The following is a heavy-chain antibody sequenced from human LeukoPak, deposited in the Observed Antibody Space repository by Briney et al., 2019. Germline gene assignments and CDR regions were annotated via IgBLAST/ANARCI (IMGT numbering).Heavy chain of an antibody. J-gene: IGHJ4*02. D-gene: IGHD6-19*01. CDR3: ARDLGSGWSN. CDR2: IYSGGST. CDR1: EFSVGSNY. V-gene: IGHV3-66*01. Sequence: GGSLRLSCAASEFSVGSNYMTWVRQAPGKGLEWVSLIYSGGSTYYADSVKGRFTISRDNSKNTLYFQMNSLRAEDTAVYYCARDLGSGWSNWGQGTLVTVSS.